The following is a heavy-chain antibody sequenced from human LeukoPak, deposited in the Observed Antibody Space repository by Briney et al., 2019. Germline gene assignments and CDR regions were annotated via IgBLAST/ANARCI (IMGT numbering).Heavy chain of an antibody. D-gene: IGHD1-26*01. CDR2: IYYSGST. Sequence: SSETLSLTCTVSGGSFSSTSTYYWGWIRQPPGKGLEWIGSIYYSGSTYNNPSLKSRLTISLDTSKKQFSLKLSSVTAADTAVYYCASRSSGSYRGLWGQGTLVTVSS. CDR1: GGSFSSTSTYY. J-gene: IGHJ4*02. CDR3: ASRSSGSYRGL. V-gene: IGHV4-39*01.